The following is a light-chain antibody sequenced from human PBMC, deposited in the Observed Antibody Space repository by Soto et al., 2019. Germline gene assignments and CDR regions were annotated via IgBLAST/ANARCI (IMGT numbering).Light chain of an antibody. CDR2: LGS. CDR3: MQALQTPYT. Sequence: EIVMTQSPPSLTVTPGEPASISCRSSQRLLHSNGNTFLDWYVQKPGQSPQLLIYLGSNRASGVPDRVSGSEAGTDFTLKISRVEAEDGWVYYFMQALQTPYTFGQGNKLEIK. J-gene: IGKJ2*01. CDR1: QRLLHSNGNTF. V-gene: IGKV2-28*01.